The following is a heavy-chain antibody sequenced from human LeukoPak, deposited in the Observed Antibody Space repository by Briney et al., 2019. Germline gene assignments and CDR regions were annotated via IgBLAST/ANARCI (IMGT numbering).Heavy chain of an antibody. J-gene: IGHJ4*02. V-gene: IGHV3-21*01. CDR1: GFTFSSYS. Sequence: GGSLRLPCAASGFTFSSYSMNWVRQAPGKGLEWVSSISSSSSYIYYADSVKGRFTISRDNAKNSLYLQMNSLRAEDTAVYYCASYLGYCSSTSCYTFDYWGQGTLVTVSS. CDR2: ISSSSSYI. CDR3: ASYLGYCSSTSCYTFDY. D-gene: IGHD2-2*02.